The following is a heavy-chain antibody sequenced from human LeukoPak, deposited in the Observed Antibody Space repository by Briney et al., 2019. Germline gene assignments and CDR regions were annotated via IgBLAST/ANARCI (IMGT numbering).Heavy chain of an antibody. CDR2: IYYSGST. CDR1: GGSISSYY. CDR3: ARYFPNSSSAFDY. Sequence: SETLSLTCTVSGGSISSYYWSWIRQPPGKGLEWIGYIYYSGSTNYNPSLKSRVTISVDTSKNQFSLKLSSVTAADTAVYYCARYFPNSSSAFDYWGQGTLVTVSS. J-gene: IGHJ4*02. V-gene: IGHV4-59*08. D-gene: IGHD6-6*01.